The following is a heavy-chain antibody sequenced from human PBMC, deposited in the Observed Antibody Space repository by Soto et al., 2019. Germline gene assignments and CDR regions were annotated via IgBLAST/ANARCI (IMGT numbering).Heavy chain of an antibody. Sequence: GESLKISCKGSGYRFTSYWIGWVRQMPGKGLEWMGIIYPGDSNTRYSPSLQGQVTISVDKSISTAYLQWSSLKATDTAMYYCARHAYDFWSGHPNPRYYYGMDVWGQGTTVTVS. CDR1: GYRFTSYW. CDR2: IYPGDSNT. J-gene: IGHJ6*02. V-gene: IGHV5-51*01. CDR3: ARHAYDFWSGHPNPRYYYGMDV. D-gene: IGHD3-3*01.